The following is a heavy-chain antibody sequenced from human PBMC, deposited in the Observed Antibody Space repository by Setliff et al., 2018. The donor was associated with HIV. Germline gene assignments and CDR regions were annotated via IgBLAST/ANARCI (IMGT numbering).Heavy chain of an antibody. Sequence: PSETLSLTCAVYGGSFSGYYWNWVRQSPGKGLEWIGEINHSGSTNYNPSLKSRITISVDTSKNQFSVRLSSVSAADTAVYYCARAGMGALRSLFDYWGQGTLVTVSS. CDR3: ARAGMGALRSLFDY. V-gene: IGHV4-34*01. CDR2: INHSGST. D-gene: IGHD1-26*01. CDR1: GGSFSGYY. J-gene: IGHJ4*02.